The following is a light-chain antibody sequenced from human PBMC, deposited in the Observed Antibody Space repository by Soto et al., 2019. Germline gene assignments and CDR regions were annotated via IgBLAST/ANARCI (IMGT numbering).Light chain of an antibody. CDR2: EVS. CDR3: SSYTSSSTRV. J-gene: IGLJ1*01. V-gene: IGLV2-14*01. CDR1: SSDVGGYNY. Sequence: QSALTKPASVSGSPGQSITISCTGTSSDVGGYNYVSWYQQHPGKAPKLMIYEVSNRPSGVSNRFSGSKSGNTASLTISGLQAEDEADYYCSSYTSSSTRVFGTGTNVTVL.